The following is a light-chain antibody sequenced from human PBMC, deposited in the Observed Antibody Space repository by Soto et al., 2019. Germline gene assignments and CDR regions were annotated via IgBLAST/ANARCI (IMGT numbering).Light chain of an antibody. CDR3: QHYNSFPLT. V-gene: IGKV1-5*03. J-gene: IGKJ4*01. Sequence: DIQMPQSPSTLSGSVGDRVTITCRASQTISSWLAWYQQKPGKAPKLLIYKASTLKSGVPSRFSGSGSGTEFTLTISSLQPDDFATYYCQHYNSFPLTFGGGTKVDIK. CDR2: KAS. CDR1: QTISSW.